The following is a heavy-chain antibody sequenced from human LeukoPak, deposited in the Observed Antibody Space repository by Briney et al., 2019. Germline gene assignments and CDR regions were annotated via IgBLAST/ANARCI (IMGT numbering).Heavy chain of an antibody. J-gene: IGHJ4*02. D-gene: IGHD3-10*01. CDR3: ARGRDSGSFIIDY. CDR2: ISSDGTTE. CDR1: GFTFASYA. V-gene: IGHV3-30-3*01. Sequence: GGSLRLSCAGSGFTFASYAVHWVRQAPGKRLEWVAFISSDGTTEHYRVSVKGRFTLSRDNSTNTVSLQMNSLGNEDTAVYYCARGRDSGSFIIDYWGQGTLVTVSS.